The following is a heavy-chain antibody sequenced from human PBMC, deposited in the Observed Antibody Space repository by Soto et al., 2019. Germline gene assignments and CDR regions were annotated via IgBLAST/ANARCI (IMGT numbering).Heavy chain of an antibody. J-gene: IGHJ6*02. Sequence: SETLSLTCTVSGGSISSSSYYWGWIRQPPGKGLEWIGSIYYSGSTYYNPSLKSRVTISVDTSKNQFSLKLSSVTAADTAVYYCARLFSTVAQDYYYYGMDVWGQGTTVTVSS. D-gene: IGHD4-17*01. CDR2: IYYSGST. CDR1: GGSISSSSYY. V-gene: IGHV4-39*01. CDR3: ARLFSTVAQDYYYYGMDV.